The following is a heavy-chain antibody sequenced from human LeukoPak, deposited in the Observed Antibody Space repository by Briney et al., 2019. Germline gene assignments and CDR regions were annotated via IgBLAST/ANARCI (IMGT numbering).Heavy chain of an antibody. V-gene: IGHV4-59*01. J-gene: IGHJ6*02. CDR3: AREMYYDSQYYYYGMDV. Sequence: PSETLSLTCTVSGGSISSYYWSWIRQTPGKGLEWIGYIYYSGSTNYNPSLKSRVTISVDTSKNQFSLKLSSVTAADTAVYYCAREMYYDSQYYYYGMDVWGQGTTVTVSS. CDR2: IYYSGST. CDR1: GGSISSYY. D-gene: IGHD3-22*01.